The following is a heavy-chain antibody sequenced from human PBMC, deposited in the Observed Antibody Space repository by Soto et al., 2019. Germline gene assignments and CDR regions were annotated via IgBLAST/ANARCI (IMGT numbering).Heavy chain of an antibody. Sequence: QVQLQESGPGLVKPSETLSLTCAVSGGSISSYYWSWIRQPPGKGLEWIGYIYYIGKTNYNPSLRSRVTISVDTSKNQFSLKLSSVTAADTAVYYCVRVAISASGTSAGWFDPWGQGTLVTVSS. D-gene: IGHD6-13*01. CDR2: IYYIGKT. CDR1: GGSISSYY. CDR3: VRVAISASGTSAGWFDP. J-gene: IGHJ5*02. V-gene: IGHV4-59*01.